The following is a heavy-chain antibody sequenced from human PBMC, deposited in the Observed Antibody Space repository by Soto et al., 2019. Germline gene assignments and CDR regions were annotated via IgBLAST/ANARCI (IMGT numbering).Heavy chain of an antibody. D-gene: IGHD6-13*01. V-gene: IGHV3-30*18. CDR1: GFTFSSYG. Sequence: GGSLRLSCAASGFTFSSYGMHWVRQAPGKGLEWVAVISYDGSNKYYADSVKGRFTISRDNSKNTLYLQMNSLRAEDTAVYYCAKDRRRIAAAGTIYYYYGMDVWGQGTTVTVSS. CDR2: ISYDGSNK. J-gene: IGHJ6*02. CDR3: AKDRRRIAAAGTIYYYYGMDV.